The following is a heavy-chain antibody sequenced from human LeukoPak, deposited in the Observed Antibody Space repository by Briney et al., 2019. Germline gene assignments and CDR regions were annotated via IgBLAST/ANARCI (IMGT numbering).Heavy chain of an antibody. CDR3: ARAPFTIFGVVTPYYFDY. Sequence: ASVKVSCKASGYTFTSYGISWVRQAPGQGLEWMGWISAYNGNTNYAQKLQGRVTMTTDTSTSTACMELRSLRSDDTAVYYCARAPFTIFGVVTPYYFDYWGQGTLVTVSS. D-gene: IGHD3-3*01. CDR2: ISAYNGNT. CDR1: GYTFTSYG. J-gene: IGHJ4*02. V-gene: IGHV1-18*01.